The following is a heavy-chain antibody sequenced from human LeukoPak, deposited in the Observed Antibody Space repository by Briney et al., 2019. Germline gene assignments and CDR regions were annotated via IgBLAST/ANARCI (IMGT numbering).Heavy chain of an antibody. J-gene: IGHJ5*02. CDR3: AKDQGYSSSSSWFDP. CDR1: GFTFSSYG. D-gene: IGHD6-6*01. V-gene: IGHV3-33*06. Sequence: GGSLRLSCAASGFTFSSYGMHWVRQAPGKGLEWVAVIWYGGSNKYYADSVKGRFTISRDNSKNTLYLQMNSLRAEDTAVYYCAKDQGYSSSSSWFDPWGQGTLVTVSS. CDR2: IWYGGSNK.